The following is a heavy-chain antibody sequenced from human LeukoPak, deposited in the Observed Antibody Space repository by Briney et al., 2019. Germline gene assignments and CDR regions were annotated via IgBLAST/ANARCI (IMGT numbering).Heavy chain of an antibody. Sequence: ASVKVSCKASGYTFTGYYIHWVRQAPGQGLEWMGWINPNSGGTNFAQRFQGRVTMTRDTSISTAYMELSRLRSDDTAMFYCARDPPGTTAFDLWGQGTMVTVSS. CDR1: GYTFTGYY. CDR2: INPNSGGT. J-gene: IGHJ3*01. V-gene: IGHV1-2*02. D-gene: IGHD1-1*01. CDR3: ARDPPGTTAFDL.